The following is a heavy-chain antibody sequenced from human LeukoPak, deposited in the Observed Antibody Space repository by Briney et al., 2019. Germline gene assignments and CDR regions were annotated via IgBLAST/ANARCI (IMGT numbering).Heavy chain of an antibody. Sequence: GGSLRLSCAASGFTFSSYGMHWVRQAPGKGLEWVAFIRYDGSNKYYADSVKGRFTISRDNSKNTLYLQMNGLRAEDTAVYYCAKDTMARALGYWGQGTLVTVSS. CDR3: AKDTMARALGY. CDR2: IRYDGSNK. D-gene: IGHD3-10*01. V-gene: IGHV3-30*02. J-gene: IGHJ4*02. CDR1: GFTFSSYG.